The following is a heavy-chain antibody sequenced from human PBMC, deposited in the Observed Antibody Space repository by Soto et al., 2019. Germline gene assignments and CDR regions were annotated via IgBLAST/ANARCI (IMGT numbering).Heavy chain of an antibody. CDR2: ISSSGSTI. CDR1: GFTFSDYY. V-gene: IGHV3-11*01. J-gene: IGHJ6*02. CDR3: ARGLYDFWSGYYLRGGDYYYYGMDV. D-gene: IGHD3-3*01. Sequence: QVQLVESGGGLVKPGGSLRLSCAASGFTFSDYYMSWIRQAPGKGLEWVSYISSSGSTIYYADSVKGRFTISRDNAKNSLYLQMNSLRAEDTAVYYCARGLYDFWSGYYLRGGDYYYYGMDVWCQGTTVTVSS.